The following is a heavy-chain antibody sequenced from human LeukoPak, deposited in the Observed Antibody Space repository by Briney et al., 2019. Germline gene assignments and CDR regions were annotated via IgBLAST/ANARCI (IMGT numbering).Heavy chain of an antibody. V-gene: IGHV3-30*03. CDR2: ISYDGSNK. J-gene: IGHJ4*02. D-gene: IGHD1-26*01. CDR3: VRDKEGVGATRLDY. Sequence: GGSLRLSCAASGFTFSSYGMHWVRQAPGKGLEWVAVISYDGSNKYYADSVKGRFIISRDNAKNSLYLQMTSLRVGDTAVYYCVRDKEGVGATRLDYWGPGTPVTVSS. CDR1: GFTFSSYG.